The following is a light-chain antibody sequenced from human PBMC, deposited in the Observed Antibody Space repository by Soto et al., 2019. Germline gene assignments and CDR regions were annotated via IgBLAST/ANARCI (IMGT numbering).Light chain of an antibody. CDR3: QQYGSSQT. V-gene: IGKV3-20*01. CDR2: GAT. J-gene: IGKJ1*01. CDR1: QSVSSSY. Sequence: EIVLTQSPGTLSLSPGKRATISCRASQSVSSSYLAWYQQKPGQAPRLLIYGATSRATGIPDRFSGSGSGTDFTLTISSLEPDDFAVYYCQQYGSSQTFGQGNKVEI.